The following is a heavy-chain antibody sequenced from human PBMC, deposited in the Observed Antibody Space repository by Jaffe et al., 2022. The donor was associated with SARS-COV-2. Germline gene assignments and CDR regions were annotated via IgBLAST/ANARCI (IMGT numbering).Heavy chain of an antibody. CDR2: ISYDGSNK. Sequence: QVQLVESGGGVVQPGRSLRLSCAASGFTFSSYGMHWVRQAPGKGLEWVAVISYDGSNKYYADSVKGRFTISRDNSKNTLYLQMNSLRAEDTAVYYCAKEGVTRPREYSSSWYYYYGMDVWGQGTTVTVSS. CDR1: GFTFSSYG. D-gene: IGHD6-13*01. V-gene: IGHV3-30*18. CDR3: AKEGVTRPREYSSSWYYYYGMDV. J-gene: IGHJ6*02.